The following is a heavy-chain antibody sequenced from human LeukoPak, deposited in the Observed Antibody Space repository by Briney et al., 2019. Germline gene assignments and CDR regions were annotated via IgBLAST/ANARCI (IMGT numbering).Heavy chain of an antibody. Sequence: SETLSLTCTVSGGPISGSVTWGWVRPPPGKGLEWIGNVHYDGRTTPNPSLKSRVTMFLDTSTNQFSLKLNSVTATDTALYYCARVVTAAGLDLWGRGILVTISS. D-gene: IGHD6-19*01. J-gene: IGHJ5*02. CDR1: GGPISGSVT. CDR3: ARVVTAAGLDL. V-gene: IGHV4-39*07. CDR2: VHYDGRT.